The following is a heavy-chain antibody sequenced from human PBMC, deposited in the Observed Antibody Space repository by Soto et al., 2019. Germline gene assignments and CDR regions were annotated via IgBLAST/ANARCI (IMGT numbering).Heavy chain of an antibody. CDR1: GGSISSGDYY. Sequence: QVQLQESGPGLVKPSQTLSLTCTVSGGSISSGDYYWSWIRQPPGKGLEWIGYIYYSGSTYYNPYRKTRVTLSVDTSKNQFTLKLSSVTAADTAVYHCARVAGYYSSGELDYWGQGTLVTVSS. D-gene: IGHD2-15*01. J-gene: IGHJ4*02. CDR2: IYYSGST. CDR3: ARVAGYYSSGELDY. V-gene: IGHV4-30-4*01.